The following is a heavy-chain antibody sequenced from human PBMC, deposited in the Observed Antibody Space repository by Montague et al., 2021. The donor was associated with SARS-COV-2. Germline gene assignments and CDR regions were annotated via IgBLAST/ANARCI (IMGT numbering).Heavy chain of an antibody. CDR2: IDWDDDK. CDR1: GFSLSTSGMC. V-gene: IGHV2-70*01. D-gene: IGHD1-26*01. CDR3: ARIWGATGGDAFDI. Sequence: PALVEPTQTLTLTCTFSGFSLSTSGMCVSWIRQPPGKALEWLALIDWDDDKHYSTSLKTRLTISKDTSKNQVVLTMTNMDPVDTATYYCARIWGATGGDAFDIWGQGTMVTVSS. J-gene: IGHJ3*02.